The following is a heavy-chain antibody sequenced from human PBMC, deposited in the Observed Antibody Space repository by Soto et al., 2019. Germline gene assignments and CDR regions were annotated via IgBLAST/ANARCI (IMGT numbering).Heavy chain of an antibody. Sequence: QPPGKGLEWIGEINHSGSTHYADSVKGRFTISRDNAKNTLYLQMNSLRAEDTAVYSCARGGNYVFDYWGQGTLVTVSS. CDR2: INHSGST. V-gene: IGHV3-11*06. CDR3: ARGGNYVFDY. J-gene: IGHJ4*02. D-gene: IGHD1-26*01.